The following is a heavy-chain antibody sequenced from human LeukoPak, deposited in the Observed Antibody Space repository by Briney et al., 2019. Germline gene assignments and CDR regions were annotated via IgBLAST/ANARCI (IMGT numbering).Heavy chain of an antibody. V-gene: IGHV1-2*02. CDR1: GYTFTGYY. CDR3: ARFKKRYCSGGSCYPYNWFDP. Sequence: ASVKVSCKSSGYTFTGYYMHWVRQAPGQGLEWMGWINPNSGGTNYAQKFQGRVTVTRDTSISTAYMELGRLRSDDTAMYYCARFKKRYCSGGSCYPYNWFDPWGQGTLVTVSS. J-gene: IGHJ5*02. CDR2: INPNSGGT. D-gene: IGHD2-15*01.